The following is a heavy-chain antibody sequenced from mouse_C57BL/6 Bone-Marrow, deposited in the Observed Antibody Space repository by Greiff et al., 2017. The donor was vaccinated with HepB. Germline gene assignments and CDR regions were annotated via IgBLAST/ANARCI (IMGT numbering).Heavy chain of an antibody. Sequence: VQLQQSGAELVKPGASVKLSCTASGFNIKDYYMHWVKQRTEQGLEWIGRIDPEDGETKYAPKFQGKATITAYTSSTTAYLQLSGLTSEDTPVYYCARPYYDYDEDYYSMDYWGQGTSVTVSS. CDR3: ARPYYDYDEDYYSMDY. CDR1: GFNIKDYY. D-gene: IGHD2-4*01. CDR2: IDPEDGET. V-gene: IGHV14-2*01. J-gene: IGHJ4*01.